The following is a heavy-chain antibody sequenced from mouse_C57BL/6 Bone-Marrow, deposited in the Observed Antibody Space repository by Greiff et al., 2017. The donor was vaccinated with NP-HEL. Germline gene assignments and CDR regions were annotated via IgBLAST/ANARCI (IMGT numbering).Heavy chain of an antibody. J-gene: IGHJ4*01. CDR1: GYAFSSSW. Sequence: QVQLQQSGPELVKPGASVKISCKASGYAFSSSWMNWVKQRPGKGLEWIGRIYPGDGDTNYNGKFKGKATLTADKSSSTAYMQLSSLTSEDSAVYFCARGATVVEGYYYAMDYWGQGTSVTVSS. CDR2: IYPGDGDT. V-gene: IGHV1-82*01. CDR3: ARGATVVEGYYYAMDY. D-gene: IGHD1-1*01.